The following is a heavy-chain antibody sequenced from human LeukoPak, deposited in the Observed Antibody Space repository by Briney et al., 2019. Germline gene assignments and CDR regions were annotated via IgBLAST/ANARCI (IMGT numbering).Heavy chain of an antibody. CDR3: ARERHKEEGGYDFWSGYIADAFDI. Sequence: PGRSLRLSCAASRFTFSSYSMNWVRQAPGKGLEWVSSISSSSSYIYYADSVKGRFTISRDNAKNSLYLQMNSLRAEDTAVYYRARERHKEEGGYDFWSGYIADAFDIWGQGTMVTVSS. J-gene: IGHJ3*02. V-gene: IGHV3-21*01. CDR1: RFTFSSYS. CDR2: ISSSSSYI. D-gene: IGHD3-3*01.